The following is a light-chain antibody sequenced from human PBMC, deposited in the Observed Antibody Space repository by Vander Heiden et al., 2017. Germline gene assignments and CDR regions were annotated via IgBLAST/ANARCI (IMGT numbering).Light chain of an antibody. CDR3: MQAIKAPLT. CDR2: LGS. CDR1: QSLLHSDGYNY. Sequence: DIVMTQSPLSLPVTPGEPASISCRSSQSLLHSDGYNYLDWYLQKPGQAPQPLIYLGSNRASGVPARFSGSGSGTDFTLKISRVEAEDVGVYYCMQAIKAPLTFGQGTKVEIK. J-gene: IGKJ1*01. V-gene: IGKV2-28*01.